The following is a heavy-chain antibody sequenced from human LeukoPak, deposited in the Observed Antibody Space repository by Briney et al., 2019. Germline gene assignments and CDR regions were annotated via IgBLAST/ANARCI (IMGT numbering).Heavy chain of an antibody. J-gene: IGHJ5*01. CDR2: IYYSGST. CDR3: ARGVVTPPDLFDP. V-gene: IGHV4-59*01. D-gene: IGHD4-23*01. CDR1: GGSISSYY. Sequence: SETLSLTCTVSGGSISSYYWSWIRQPPGKGLEWNGYIYYSGSTNYNPSLKSRVTISVDTSKNQFSLKLSSVTAADTAVYYCARGVVTPPDLFDPRGQGTPVTVSS.